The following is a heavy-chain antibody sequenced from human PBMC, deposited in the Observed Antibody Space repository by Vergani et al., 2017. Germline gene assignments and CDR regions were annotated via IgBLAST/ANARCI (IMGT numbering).Heavy chain of an antibody. CDR2: IYTSGST. Sequence: QVQLQESGPGLVKPSQTLSLTCTVSGGSISSGSYYWSWIRQPAGKGLEWIGRIYTSGSTNYNPSLKSRVTISVDTSKNQFSLKLSSVTAADTAVYYCARGYYSSSSGYFDYWGQGTLVTVSS. J-gene: IGHJ4*02. D-gene: IGHD6-6*01. V-gene: IGHV4-61*02. CDR1: GGSISSGSYY. CDR3: ARGYYSSSSGYFDY.